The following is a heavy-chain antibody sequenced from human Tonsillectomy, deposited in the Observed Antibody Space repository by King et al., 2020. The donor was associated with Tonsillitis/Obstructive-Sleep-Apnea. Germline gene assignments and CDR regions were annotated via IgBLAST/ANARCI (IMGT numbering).Heavy chain of an antibody. CDR2: FHPEDAAT. D-gene: IGHD3-10*01. V-gene: IGHV1-24*01. J-gene: IGHJ4*02. CDR3: ATDGHGSGTYYFDS. Sequence: QLVQSGAEVKKPGASVKVSCKVSGYSLTELSMHWVRQAPGKGLEWMGGFHPEDAATIYAQKFQGRVSMTEDTSTDTAYMELSSLRSEDTAVYYCATDGHGSGTYYFDSWGQGTLVTVSS. CDR1: GYSLTELS.